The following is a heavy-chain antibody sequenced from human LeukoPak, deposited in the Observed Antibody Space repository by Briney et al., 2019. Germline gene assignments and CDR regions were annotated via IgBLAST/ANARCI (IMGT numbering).Heavy chain of an antibody. D-gene: IGHD3-10*01. CDR2: IDWSGGHT. J-gene: IGHJ3*02. V-gene: IGHV3-20*04. CDR1: GFTVSSNY. Sequence: PGGSLRLSCAASGFTVSSNYMSWVRQAPGKGLEWVSGIDWSGGHTGYADSVKGRFTISRDNAKNSLYLQMNSLRAEDTALYYCAKYYYGSGTTGNAFDIWGQGTMVTVSS. CDR3: AKYYYGSGTTGNAFDI.